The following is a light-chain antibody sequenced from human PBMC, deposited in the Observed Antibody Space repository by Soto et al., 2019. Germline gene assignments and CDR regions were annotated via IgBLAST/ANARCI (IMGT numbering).Light chain of an antibody. V-gene: IGLV1-51*01. CDR2: DNN. J-gene: IGLJ2*01. Sequence: QSALTQPPSASGSPGQSVTISCTGTSTDIGAYNYVSWYQQLPGTAPKLLIYDNNKRPSGIPDRFSGSKSGTSATLGITGLQTGDEADYYCGTWDSSLSAVVFGGGTKVTVL. CDR3: GTWDSSLSAVV. CDR1: STDIGAYNY.